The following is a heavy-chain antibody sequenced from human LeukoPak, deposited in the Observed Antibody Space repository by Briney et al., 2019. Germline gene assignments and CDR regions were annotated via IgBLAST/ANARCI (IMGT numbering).Heavy chain of an antibody. CDR2: INHSGST. D-gene: IGHD6-19*01. Sequence: SATVYLTCAVYGGPFSGYYWTWIRQAPGKGLEWIGEINHSGSTDYNPFFKRRVTLEADTCMIQFSLKLSSVTAADAEVYYCGRAGTVLYSQCYYCYMVVWGKGTTVTVSS. J-gene: IGHJ6*03. CDR3: GRAGTVLYSQCYYCYMVV. V-gene: IGHV4-34*01. CDR1: GGPFSGYY.